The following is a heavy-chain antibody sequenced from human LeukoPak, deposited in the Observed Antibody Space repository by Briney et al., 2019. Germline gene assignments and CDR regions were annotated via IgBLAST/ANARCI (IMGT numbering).Heavy chain of an antibody. D-gene: IGHD6-13*01. CDR1: GYTFTGYY. V-gene: IGHV1-2*02. J-gene: IGHJ4*02. CDR2: INPNSGDT. Sequence: ASVKVSCKASGYTFTGYYAHWVRQAPGQGLEWMGWINPNSGDTNYAQKFQGRVTMTRDTSISTAYMELSRLTSDDTAVYYCARAGIAAAILTWGQGTLVTVSS. CDR3: ARAGIAAAILT.